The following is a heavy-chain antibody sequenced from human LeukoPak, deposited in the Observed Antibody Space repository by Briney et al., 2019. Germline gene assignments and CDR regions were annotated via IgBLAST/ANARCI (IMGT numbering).Heavy chain of an antibody. V-gene: IGHV1-69*04. CDR2: IIPILGIA. CDR3: ARGSLYGNYVDY. J-gene: IGHJ4*02. Sequence: ASVKVSCKASGGTFSSYAISWVRQAPGQGLEWMGRIIPILGIANYAQKFQGRVTITADKSTSTAYMELSSLRSEDTAVYYCARGSLYGNYVDYWGQGTLVTVSS. CDR1: GGTFSSYA. D-gene: IGHD3-3*01.